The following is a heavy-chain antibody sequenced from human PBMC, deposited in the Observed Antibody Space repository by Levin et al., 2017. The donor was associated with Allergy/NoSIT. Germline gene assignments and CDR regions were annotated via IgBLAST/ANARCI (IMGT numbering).Heavy chain of an antibody. D-gene: IGHD2-15*01. CDR3: ASAYCGGASCYCAYYCYDMDV. V-gene: IGHV4-59*01. CDR1: GDSMSVYY. Sequence: SETLSLTCTISGDSMSVYYWSWIRQPPGKGLEWIGYIYYSGSTNYNPSLKSRVAISVDTSRTQFSLRLSSVTAADTAVYYCASAYCGGASCYCAYYCYDMDVWGKGTTVTVSS. J-gene: IGHJ6*03. CDR2: IYYSGST.